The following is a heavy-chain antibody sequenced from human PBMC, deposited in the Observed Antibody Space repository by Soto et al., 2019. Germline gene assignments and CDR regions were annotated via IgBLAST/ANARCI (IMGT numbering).Heavy chain of an antibody. D-gene: IGHD1-26*01. CDR3: ARWVGASNWFDP. CDR1: GFSFTGYY. CDR2: INAHSGGT. J-gene: IGHJ5*02. Sequence: ASVKVSCKASGFSFTGYYIHWLRQAPGQGLEWMGWINAHSGGTEYAQKFQGRVTLTRDTSIATAYVQVSRLTSDDTAVYYCARWVGASNWFDPWGQGTLVTVSS. V-gene: IGHV1-2*02.